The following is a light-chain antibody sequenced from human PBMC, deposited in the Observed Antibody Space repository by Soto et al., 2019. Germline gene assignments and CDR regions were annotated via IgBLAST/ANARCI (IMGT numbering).Light chain of an antibody. CDR1: QSVDSTY. CDR3: QQYGSFPLT. CDR2: GTS. V-gene: IGKV3-20*01. J-gene: IGKJ4*01. Sequence: EIVLTQSPGTLSLSPGERATLSCRASQSVDSTYLAWYQQKPGQAPRLLIYGTSSRATGIPDSFSGSGSGTDFTLTISRLEPEDFAVYYCQQYGSFPLTFGGGTKVDI.